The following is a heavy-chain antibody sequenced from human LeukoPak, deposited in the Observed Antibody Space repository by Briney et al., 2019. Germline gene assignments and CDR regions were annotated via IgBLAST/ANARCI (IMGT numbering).Heavy chain of an antibody. Sequence: GGSLRLSCAASGFTFSSYSMNWVRQAPGKGLEWVSYISSLSGTIHYADSVTGRFIISRDNAKNSLFLQMNSLRAEDTAVYYCVRSSHLSTWLFDAFDIWGQGTMVTVSS. CDR1: GFTFSSYS. D-gene: IGHD3-22*01. CDR3: VRSSHLSTWLFDAFDI. CDR2: ISSLSGTI. V-gene: IGHV3-48*01. J-gene: IGHJ3*02.